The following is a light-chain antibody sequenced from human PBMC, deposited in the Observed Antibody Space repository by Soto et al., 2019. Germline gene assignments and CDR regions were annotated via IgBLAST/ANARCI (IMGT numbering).Light chain of an antibody. V-gene: IGLV2-14*01. CDR1: SSDVGGYNY. J-gene: IGLJ2*01. CDR3: SSYTSSSTLVV. CDR2: DVS. Sequence: QSALTQPASVSGSPGQSITISCTGTSSDVGGYNYVSWYQQHPGKAPKLMIYDVSNRPSGVSNRFSGSKSGNMASLTISGFQAEDEADYYCSSYTSSSTLVVFGGGTKLTVL.